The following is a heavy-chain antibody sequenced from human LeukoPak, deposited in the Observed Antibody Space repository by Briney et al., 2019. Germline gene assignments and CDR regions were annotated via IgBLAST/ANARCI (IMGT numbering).Heavy chain of an antibody. Sequence: ASVKASCKASGGTFSSYAISWVRQAPGQGLEWMGRIIPILGIANYAQKFQGRVTITADESTSTAYMELSSLRSEDTAVYYCARANHFLVSRTTGTTDYFDYWGQGTLVTVSS. CDR2: IIPILGIA. V-gene: IGHV1-69*04. D-gene: IGHD1-1*01. CDR3: ARANHFLVSRTTGTTDYFDY. J-gene: IGHJ4*02. CDR1: GGTFSSYA.